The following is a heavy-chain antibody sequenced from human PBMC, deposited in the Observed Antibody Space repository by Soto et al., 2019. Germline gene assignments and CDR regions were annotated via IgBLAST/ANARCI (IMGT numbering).Heavy chain of an antibody. Sequence: SETLSLTCTVSGGSISSYYWSWIRQPPGKGLEWIGYIYYSGSTNYNPSLKSRVTISVDTSKNQFSLKLSSVTAADTAVYYCARGWSSSLGYYFDYWGQGTLVTVSS. D-gene: IGHD6-13*01. CDR1: GGSISSYY. CDR3: ARGWSSSLGYYFDY. J-gene: IGHJ4*02. CDR2: IYYSGST. V-gene: IGHV4-59*12.